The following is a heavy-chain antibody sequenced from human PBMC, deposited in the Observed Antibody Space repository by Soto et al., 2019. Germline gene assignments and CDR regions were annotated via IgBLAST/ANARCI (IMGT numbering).Heavy chain of an antibody. V-gene: IGHV1-8*01. D-gene: IGHD3-16*01. CDR2: MNPGSGDT. J-gene: IGHJ5*02. CDR1: GYSFANND. Sequence: ASGKVSCKASGYSFANNDVTWVRQATGQGLEWMGWMNPGSGDTGYAQKFQGRVTTTRDISIATAYMELSSLRSDDTAIYYCARMATFGSLNWFDPWGQGTLVTVSS. CDR3: ARMATFGSLNWFDP.